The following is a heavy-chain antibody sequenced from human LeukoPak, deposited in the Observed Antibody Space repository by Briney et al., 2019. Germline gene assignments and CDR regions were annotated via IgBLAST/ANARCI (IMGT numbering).Heavy chain of an antibody. CDR3: TWFGEFEDY. D-gene: IGHD3-10*01. V-gene: IGHV3-23*01. CDR1: GFTFSSYA. CDR2: ISGSGGST. J-gene: IGHJ4*02. Sequence: SGGSLRLSCAASGFTFSSYAMSWVRQALGKGLEWVSAISGSGGSTYYADSVKGRFTISRDNSKNTLYLQMNSLRAEDTAVYYCTWFGEFEDYWGQGTLVTVSS.